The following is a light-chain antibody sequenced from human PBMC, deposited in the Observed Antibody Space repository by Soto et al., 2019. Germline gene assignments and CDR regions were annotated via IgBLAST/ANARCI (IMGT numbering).Light chain of an antibody. CDR2: DAS. CDR1: QSVSSY. V-gene: IGKV3-11*01. CDR3: QQRGNWPTPWT. J-gene: IGKJ1*01. Sequence: ETVLTQSPATLSLSPGERATLSCRASQSVSSYLAWYQQKPGQAPRLLLSDASRRATGIPARFSCSGSGTGFALTISSLESEDFAVYDCQQRGNWPTPWTFGQGTKVEIK.